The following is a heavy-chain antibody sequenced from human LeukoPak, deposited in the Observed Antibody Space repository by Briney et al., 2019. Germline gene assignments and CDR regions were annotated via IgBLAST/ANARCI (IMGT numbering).Heavy chain of an antibody. Sequence: SETLSLTCTVSGYSISSGYYWGWIRQPAGKGLEWIGRIYTSGSTNYNPSLKSRVTISVDTSKNQFSLKLSSVTAADTAVYYCARGGYCGGDCYFYYWGQGTLVTVSS. J-gene: IGHJ4*02. V-gene: IGHV4-61*02. CDR3: ARGGYCGGDCYFYY. D-gene: IGHD2-21*02. CDR1: GYSISSGYY. CDR2: IYTSGST.